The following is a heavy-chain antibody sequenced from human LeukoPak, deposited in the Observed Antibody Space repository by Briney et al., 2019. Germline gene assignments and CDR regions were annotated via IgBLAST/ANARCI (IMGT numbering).Heavy chain of an antibody. V-gene: IGHV4-34*01. Sequence: SETLSLTCAVYGGSFSGYSWTWIRQPLGTGLEWIGEINHSGSTNYNPSLKSRVTILVDASKNQISLKLSPVIAADTAVYYCARASGYSYGLLGDVSFDIWGQGTMVTVSS. J-gene: IGHJ3*02. CDR2: INHSGST. D-gene: IGHD5-18*01. CDR3: ARASGYSYGLLGDVSFDI. CDR1: GGSFSGYS.